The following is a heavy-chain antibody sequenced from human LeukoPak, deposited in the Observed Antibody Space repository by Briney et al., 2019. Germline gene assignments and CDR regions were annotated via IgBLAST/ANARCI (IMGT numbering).Heavy chain of an antibody. CDR2: INWDGGST. CDR1: GFTFDDYG. D-gene: IGHD4-23*01. J-gene: IGHJ5*02. Sequence: GGSLRLSCAASGFTFDDYGMSWVRQAPGKGLEWVSGINWDGGSTGYGDSVKGRFTISRDNAKNSFYLQMNSLRAEDTALYYRARDFGGNSENWFDPWGQGTLVTVSS. V-gene: IGHV3-20*04. CDR3: ARDFGGNSENWFDP.